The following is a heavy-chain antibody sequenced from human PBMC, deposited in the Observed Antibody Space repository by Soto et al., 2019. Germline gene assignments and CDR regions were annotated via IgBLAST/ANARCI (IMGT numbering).Heavy chain of an antibody. J-gene: IGHJ6*02. Sequence: ASVKVSCKASGYTFTRYGISWVRQAPGQGLEWMGWISAYNGNTNYAQKLQGRVTMTTDTSTSTAYMELRSLRSDDTAVYYCAIGGIAAAGKSYYYGMDVWGQGTTVTVSS. CDR1: GYTFTRYG. CDR2: ISAYNGNT. D-gene: IGHD6-13*01. CDR3: AIGGIAAAGKSYYYGMDV. V-gene: IGHV1-18*01.